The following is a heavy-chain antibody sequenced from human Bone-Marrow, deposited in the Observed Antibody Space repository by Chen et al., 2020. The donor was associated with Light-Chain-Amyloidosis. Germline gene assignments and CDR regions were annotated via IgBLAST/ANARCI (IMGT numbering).Heavy chain of an antibody. CDR1: GYTFPNYW. V-gene: IGHV5-51*01. J-gene: IGHJ4*02. CDR2: IYPDDSDA. Sequence: EQSGPEVKKPGESLKISCKAPGYTFPNYWIGWVRQMPGKGLEWMGVIYPDDSDARYSPSFEGQVTISADKSITTAYLQWRSLKASDTAMYYCARRRDGYNFDYWGQGTLVTVSS. D-gene: IGHD5-12*01. CDR3: ARRRDGYNFDY.